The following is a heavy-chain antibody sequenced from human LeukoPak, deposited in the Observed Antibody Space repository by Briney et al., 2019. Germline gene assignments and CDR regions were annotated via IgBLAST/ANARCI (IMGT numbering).Heavy chain of an antibody. V-gene: IGHV3-30*18. CDR2: ISYDGSNK. D-gene: IGHD6-19*01. CDR1: GFTFSSYG. CDR3: AKDISSGWYFQSGYFDL. J-gene: IGHJ2*01. Sequence: GGSLRLSCAASGFTFSSYGMHWVRQAPGKGLEWVAVISYDGSNKYYADSVKGRFTISRDNFKNPLYLQMNSLRAEDTAVYYCAKDISSGWYFQSGYFDLWGRGTLVTVSS.